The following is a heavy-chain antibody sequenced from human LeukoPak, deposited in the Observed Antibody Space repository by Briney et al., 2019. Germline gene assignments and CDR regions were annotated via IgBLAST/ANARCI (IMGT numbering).Heavy chain of an antibody. D-gene: IGHD1-26*01. J-gene: IGHJ4*02. CDR2: IYSGGST. Sequence: GGSLRLSCAASGFTVSSNYMSWVRQAPGKGLEWVSVIYSGGSTYYADSVKGRFTISRDNYKNTQYLQMNSLRAEDTAVYYCARAGSYYPFDYWGQGTLVTVSS. V-gene: IGHV3-53*01. CDR3: ARAGSYYPFDY. CDR1: GFTVSSNY.